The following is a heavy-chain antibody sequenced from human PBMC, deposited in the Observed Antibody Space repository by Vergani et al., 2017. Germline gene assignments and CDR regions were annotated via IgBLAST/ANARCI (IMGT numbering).Heavy chain of an antibody. J-gene: IGHJ4*02. CDR3: ARDQRVSGSGLNY. CDR1: GGSFRGYY. D-gene: IGHD6-19*01. CDR2: INHSGST. V-gene: IGHV4-34*01. Sequence: QVQLQQWGAGLLKPSETLSLTCAVYGGSFRGYYWSWIRQPPGKGLEWVGEINHSGSTNYNPSLKSRVTISVDTSKNQFSLKLSSVTAADTAVYYCARDQRVSGSGLNYWGQGTLVTVSS.